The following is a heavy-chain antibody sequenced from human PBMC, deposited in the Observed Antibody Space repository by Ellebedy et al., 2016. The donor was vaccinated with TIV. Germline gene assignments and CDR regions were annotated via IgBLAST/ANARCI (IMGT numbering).Heavy chain of an antibody. CDR1: GGSISSSNW. Sequence: GSLRLXCAVSGGSISSSNWWCWVRQPPGKGLEWIGSIYYSGSTYYNPSLKSRVTISVDTSKNQFSLKLSSVTAADTAVYYCARQKWELLLGDFDYWGQGTLVTVSS. D-gene: IGHD1-26*01. CDR3: ARQKWELLLGDFDY. CDR2: IYYSGST. J-gene: IGHJ4*02. V-gene: IGHV4-39*01.